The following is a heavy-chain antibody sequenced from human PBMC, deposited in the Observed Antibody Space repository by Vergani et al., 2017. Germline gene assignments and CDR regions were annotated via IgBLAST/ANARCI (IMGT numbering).Heavy chain of an antibody. CDR1: GDTLSNYD. J-gene: IGHJ4*02. D-gene: IGHD3-16*01. Sequence: QVQLVESGGGVVQRGGSLRLSCATSGDTLSNYDMQWIRQGPGKGLEFVTFIQFDGSNQYYADSVKGRFTLSRDFSKNTLYLQMNSLRTDDTATYYCAKHFRGWGIDYWGQGTQVIVSS. CDR2: IQFDGSNQ. CDR3: AKHFRGWGIDY. V-gene: IGHV3-30*02.